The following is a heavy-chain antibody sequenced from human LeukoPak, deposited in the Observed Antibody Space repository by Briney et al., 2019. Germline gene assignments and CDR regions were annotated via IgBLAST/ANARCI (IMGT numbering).Heavy chain of an antibody. D-gene: IGHD7-27*01. CDR3: ARGPPNWGYDY. CDR2: IIPIFGTA. Sequence: SVKVSCKASGGTFSSYAISWVRQAPGQGLEWMGGIIPIFGTANYAQKFQGRVTITADESTSTAYMKLSSLRSEDTAVYYCARGPPNWGYDYWGPGTLVTVSS. V-gene: IGHV1-69*01. J-gene: IGHJ4*02. CDR1: GGTFSSYA.